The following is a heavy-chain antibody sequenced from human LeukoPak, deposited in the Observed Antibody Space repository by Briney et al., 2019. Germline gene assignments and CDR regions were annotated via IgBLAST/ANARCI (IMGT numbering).Heavy chain of an antibody. V-gene: IGHV3-23*01. D-gene: IGHD3-10*01. CDR3: AKRGIVIRGLLIIGFHKEAYYFDS. CDR1: GITLSNYA. J-gene: IGHJ4*02. Sequence: GGSLRLSCVVSGITLSNYAMSWVRQAPGKGLGWVSGISGSPGGTNYADSVKGRFTISRDNSMNTMYLQMNSLRAEDTAVYFCAKRGIVIRGLLIIGFHKEAYYFDSWGQGILVTVSS. CDR2: ISGSPGGT.